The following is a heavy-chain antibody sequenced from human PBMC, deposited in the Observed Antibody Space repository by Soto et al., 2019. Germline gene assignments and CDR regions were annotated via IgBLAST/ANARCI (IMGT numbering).Heavy chain of an antibody. D-gene: IGHD3-10*01. CDR1: GGTFSSYT. J-gene: IGHJ4*02. Sequence: QVQLVQSGAEVKKPGSSVKVSCKASGGTFSSYTISWVRQAPGQGLEWMGRIIPILGIANYAQKFQGRVTITADKSTSTAHMELSSLRSEDTAVYYCARGTMVRGVDYWGQGTLVTVSS. CDR3: ARGTMVRGVDY. V-gene: IGHV1-69*02. CDR2: IIPILGIA.